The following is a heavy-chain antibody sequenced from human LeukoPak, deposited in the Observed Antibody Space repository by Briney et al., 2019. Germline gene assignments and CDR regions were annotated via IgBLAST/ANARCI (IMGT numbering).Heavy chain of an antibody. V-gene: IGHV1-18*01. Sequence: GASVKVSCKASGYTFTSYGISWVRQAPGQGLEWMGWISAYNGNTNYAQKLQGRVTMTTDTSTSTAYMELRSLRSDDTAVYYCASRVFGVVNPLGYYYYMDVWGKGTTVTVSS. CDR2: ISAYNGNT. D-gene: IGHD3-3*01. CDR1: GYTFTSYG. J-gene: IGHJ6*03. CDR3: ASRVFGVVNPLGYYYYMDV.